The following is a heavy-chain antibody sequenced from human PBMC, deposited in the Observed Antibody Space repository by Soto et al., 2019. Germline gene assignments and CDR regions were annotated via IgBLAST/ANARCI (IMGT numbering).Heavy chain of an antibody. V-gene: IGHV4-61*01. CDR3: ARETAKDVLRFLEWPQDYYYGMDV. D-gene: IGHD3-3*01. Sequence: PSETLSLTCTVSGGSVSSGSYYWSWIRQHPGKGLEWIGYIYYSGSTNYNPSHKSRVTISVETSKNQFSLKLSSVTAADTAVYYWARETAKDVLRFLEWPQDYYYGMDVWGQGTTVTVSS. J-gene: IGHJ6*02. CDR1: GGSVSSGSYY. CDR2: IYYSGST.